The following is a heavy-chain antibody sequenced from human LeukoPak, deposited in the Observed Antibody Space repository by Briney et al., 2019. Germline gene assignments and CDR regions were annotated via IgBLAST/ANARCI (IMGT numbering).Heavy chain of an antibody. Sequence: GGSLRLSCAASGFTFSSYGMHWVRQAPGKGLEWVANTNQDGSEKNYVDSVKGRLTISRDNAKNSLCLQMNSLRAEDTAVYYCARDRGYSTFDMWGQGTMVTVSS. CDR2: TNQDGSEK. CDR1: GFTFSSYG. D-gene: IGHD5-18*01. J-gene: IGHJ3*02. CDR3: ARDRGYSTFDM. V-gene: IGHV3-7*05.